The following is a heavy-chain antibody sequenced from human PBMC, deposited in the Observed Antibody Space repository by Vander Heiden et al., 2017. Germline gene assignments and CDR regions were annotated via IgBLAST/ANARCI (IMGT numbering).Heavy chain of an antibody. D-gene: IGHD2-2*02. Sequence: QVKLVESGGGVVQPGRSLRLSCAACGFTFSTYDLHWVRQAPGKGLEWVAVISYDGNNKYNADSVKGRFTISRDNSKNTLYLQMNSLRAEDTAVYYCARDRDCSSTSCYNAFDIWGQGTLVTVSS. CDR1: GFTFSTYD. CDR3: ARDRDCSSTSCYNAFDI. J-gene: IGHJ3*02. V-gene: IGHV3-30-3*01. CDR2: ISYDGNNK.